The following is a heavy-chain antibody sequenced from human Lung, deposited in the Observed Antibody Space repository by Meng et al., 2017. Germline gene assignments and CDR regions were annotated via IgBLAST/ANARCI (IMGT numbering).Heavy chain of an antibody. D-gene: IGHD6-13*01. Sequence: VQLGRSGADAKKPGASMKVSCKAPGYIFTNDDISWVRQAPGQGLEWMGWISVKNGEAKYPQNFQGRVTMTTDTTTSTAYMELRSLTSDDTAVYYCARYVPNGSFWYFDFWGRGTLVTVSS. J-gene: IGHJ2*01. CDR2: ISVKNGEA. CDR3: ARYVPNGSFWYFDF. V-gene: IGHV1-18*01. CDR1: GYIFTNDD.